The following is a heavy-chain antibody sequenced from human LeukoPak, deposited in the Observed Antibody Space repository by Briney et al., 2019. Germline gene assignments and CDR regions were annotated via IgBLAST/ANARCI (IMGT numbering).Heavy chain of an antibody. V-gene: IGHV4-59*12. Sequence: PSEPLSLTCTASGGSINSYYWCWIRQPPGKGLEWIGYIYYSGSTNYNPSLKSRVTMSVDTSKNQFSLKLSSVTAADTAVYYCARDLLTMVRGNAFDIWGQGTMVTVSS. CDR2: IYYSGST. J-gene: IGHJ3*02. D-gene: IGHD3-10*01. CDR1: GGSINSYY. CDR3: ARDLLTMVRGNAFDI.